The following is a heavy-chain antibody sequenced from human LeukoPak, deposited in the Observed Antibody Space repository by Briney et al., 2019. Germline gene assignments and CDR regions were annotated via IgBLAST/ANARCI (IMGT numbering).Heavy chain of an antibody. CDR1: GFTFSSYA. CDR3: ARDSGYSGYDLPDY. Sequence: GGSLRLSCAASGFTFSSYAMHWVRQAPGKGLEWVAVISYDGSNKYYADSVKGRFTISRDNSKNTLYLQMNSLRAEDTAVYYCARDSGYSGYDLPDYWGQGTLVTVSS. D-gene: IGHD5-12*01. CDR2: ISYDGSNK. J-gene: IGHJ4*02. V-gene: IGHV3-30-3*01.